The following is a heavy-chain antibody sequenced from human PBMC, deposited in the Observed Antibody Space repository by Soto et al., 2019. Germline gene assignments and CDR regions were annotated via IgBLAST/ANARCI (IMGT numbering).Heavy chain of an antibody. Sequence: SETLSLTCTVSGGSISSYYWSWIRQPPGKGLEWIGYIYYSGSTYYNPSLKSRVTISVDTSKNQFSLKLSSVTAADTAVYYCARLGVVVVVAATDDAFDIWGQGTMVTVSS. CDR1: GGSISSYY. D-gene: IGHD2-15*01. CDR2: IYYSGST. V-gene: IGHV4-59*04. CDR3: ARLGVVVVVAATDDAFDI. J-gene: IGHJ3*02.